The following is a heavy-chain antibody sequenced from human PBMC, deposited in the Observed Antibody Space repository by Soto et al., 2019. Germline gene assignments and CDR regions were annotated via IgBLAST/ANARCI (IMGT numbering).Heavy chain of an antibody. CDR2: IYYSGST. J-gene: IGHJ6*02. V-gene: IGHV4-39*07. CDR1: GGSISSSSYY. CDR3: ARDRQLGGVRLYYYGMDV. Sequence: TLSLTGTVSGGSISSSSYYWGWIRQPPGKGLEWIGSIYYSGSTYYNPSLKSRVTISVDTSKNQFSLKLSSVTAADTAVYYCARDRQLGGVRLYYYGMDVWGQGTTVTVSS. D-gene: IGHD3-16*01.